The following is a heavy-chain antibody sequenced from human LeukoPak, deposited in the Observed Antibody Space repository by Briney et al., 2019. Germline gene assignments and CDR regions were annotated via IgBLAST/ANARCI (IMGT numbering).Heavy chain of an antibody. CDR1: GYTFTSYY. Sequence: ASVKVSCKASGYTFTSYYMHWVRQAPGQGLEWMGIINLSGGSTSYAQKFQGRVTMTRDTSTSTVYMELSSLRSEDTAVYYCARDLNSSPALSHFDYWGQGTLVTVSS. CDR3: ARDLNSSPALSHFDY. V-gene: IGHV1-46*01. D-gene: IGHD6-19*01. CDR2: INLSGGST. J-gene: IGHJ4*02.